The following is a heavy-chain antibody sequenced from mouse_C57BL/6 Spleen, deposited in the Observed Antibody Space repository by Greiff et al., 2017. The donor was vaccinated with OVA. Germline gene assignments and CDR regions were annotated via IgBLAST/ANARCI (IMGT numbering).Heavy chain of an antibody. D-gene: IGHD2-10*01. CDR3: APTTTGYYFDY. J-gene: IGHJ2*01. CDR2: INPNNGGT. Sequence: VQLKESGPELVKPGASVKMSCKASGYTFTDYNMHWVKQSPGKSLEWIGYINPNNGGTSYNQKFQGKATLTVNTSSSTAYMELRSLTSADSAVDYCAPTTTGYYFDYWGQGTTLTVSS. V-gene: IGHV1-22*01. CDR1: GYTFTDYN.